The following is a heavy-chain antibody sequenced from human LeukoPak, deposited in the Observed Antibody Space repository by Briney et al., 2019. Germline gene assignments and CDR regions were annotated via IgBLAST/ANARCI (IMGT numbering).Heavy chain of an antibody. Sequence: SQTLPLTCTVSGGSISSGGYYWSWIRQHPGKGLEWIGYIYYSGSTYYNPSLKSRVTISVDTSKNQFSLKLSSVTAADTAVYYCARDGNDYGDSRRRFDYWGQGTLVTVSS. CDR2: IYYSGST. J-gene: IGHJ4*02. V-gene: IGHV4-31*03. CDR1: GGSISSGGYY. D-gene: IGHD4-17*01. CDR3: ARDGNDYGDSRRRFDY.